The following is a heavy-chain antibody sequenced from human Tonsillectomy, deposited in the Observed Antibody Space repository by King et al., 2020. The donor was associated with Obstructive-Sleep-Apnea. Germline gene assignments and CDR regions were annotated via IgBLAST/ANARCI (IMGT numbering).Heavy chain of an antibody. J-gene: IGHJ3*02. Sequence: ITLKESGPTLVKPTQTLTLTCTFSGFSLSTSGVGVGWMRQPPGKALEWLALIYLDDDKRYSPSLKSRVTITKDTSKNQVVLTMTNLDPVDTATYYCANRNRGGAFDIWGQGTMVIVSS. V-gene: IGHV2-5*02. CDR2: IYLDDDK. CDR1: GFSLSTSGVG. CDR3: ANRNRGGAFDI.